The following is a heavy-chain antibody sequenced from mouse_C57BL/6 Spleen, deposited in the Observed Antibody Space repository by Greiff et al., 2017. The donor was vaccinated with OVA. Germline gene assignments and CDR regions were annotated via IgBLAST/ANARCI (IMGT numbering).Heavy chain of an antibody. Sequence: QVHVKQPGAELVKPGASVKLSCKASGYTFTSYWMHWVKQRPGRGLEWIGRIDPNSGGTKYNEKFKSKATLTVDKPSSTAYMQLSSLTSEDSAVYYCARESITTVEDWYFDVWGTGTTVTVSS. D-gene: IGHD1-1*01. CDR2: IDPNSGGT. CDR3: ARESITTVEDWYFDV. V-gene: IGHV1-72*01. J-gene: IGHJ1*03. CDR1: GYTFTSYW.